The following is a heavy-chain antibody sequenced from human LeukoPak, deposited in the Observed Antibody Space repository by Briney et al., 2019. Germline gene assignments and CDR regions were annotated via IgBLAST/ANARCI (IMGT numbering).Heavy chain of an antibody. CDR3: ARGITGFDY. D-gene: IGHD3-3*01. Sequence: SETLSLTCTVSGGSINSYYWGWIRQPPGKGLEWIGSIYYSGSTYYNPSLKSRVTISVDTSKNQFSLKLSSVTAADTAVYYCARGITGFDYWGQGTLVTVSS. CDR2: IYYSGST. CDR1: GGSINSYY. J-gene: IGHJ4*02. V-gene: IGHV4-39*01.